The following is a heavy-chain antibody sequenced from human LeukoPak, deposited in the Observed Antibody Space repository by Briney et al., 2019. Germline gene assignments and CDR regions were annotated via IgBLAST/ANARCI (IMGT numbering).Heavy chain of an antibody. J-gene: IGHJ4*02. CDR1: GYTFTGYY. D-gene: IGHD3-22*01. CDR2: INPNSGGT. CDR3: ARDPDDSSGMGAD. Sequence: ASVKVSCKASGYTFTGYYMHWVRQAPGQGLEWMGWINPNSGGTNYAQKFQGRVTMTRDTSISTAYMELSRLRSDDTAVYYCARDPDDSSGMGADWGQGTLVTVSS. V-gene: IGHV1-2*02.